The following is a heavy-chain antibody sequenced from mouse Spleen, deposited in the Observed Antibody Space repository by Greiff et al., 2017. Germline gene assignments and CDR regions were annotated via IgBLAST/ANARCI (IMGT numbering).Heavy chain of an antibody. CDR2: INPGSGGT. V-gene: IGHV1-54*01. D-gene: IGHD1-1*01. Sequence: VQLQQSGAELVRPGTSVKVSCKASGYAFTNYLIEWVKQRPGQGLEWIGVINPGSGGTNYNEKFKGKATLTADKSSSTAYMQLSSLTSEDSAVYYCARGGDYYGSSLFDYWGQGTTLTVSS. J-gene: IGHJ2*01. CDR1: GYAFTNYL. CDR3: ARGGDYYGSSLFDY.